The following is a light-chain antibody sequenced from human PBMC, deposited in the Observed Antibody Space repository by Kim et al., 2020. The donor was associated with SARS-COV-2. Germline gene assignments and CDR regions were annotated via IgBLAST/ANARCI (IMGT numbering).Light chain of an antibody. CDR2: GAS. J-gene: IGKJ1*01. CDR1: ESVTSTY. V-gene: IGKV3-20*01. CDR3: QHFRRSPWT. Sequence: SPGERAILSCRASESVTSTYLAWYQQKPGQAPRLLIYGASRRATGIPERFRGGGSGTDFTLTIDRLEPGDFAVYFCQHFRRSPWTFGQGTKVEIK.